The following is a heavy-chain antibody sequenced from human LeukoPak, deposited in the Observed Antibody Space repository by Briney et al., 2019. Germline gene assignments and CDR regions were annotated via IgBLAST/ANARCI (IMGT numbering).Heavy chain of an antibody. V-gene: IGHV4-30-4*01. Sequence: MTSQTLSLTCTVSGGSIRSGDYYWSWIRQPPGKGLEWIGYIYYSGSTYYNPSFKSRVTISVDMSKNQFSLKLRSVTAADTAVYYCARDPEGYCSGGSCYGGAFDIWGQGTMVTASS. CDR1: GGSIRSGDYY. J-gene: IGHJ3*02. CDR3: ARDPEGYCSGGSCYGGAFDI. D-gene: IGHD2-15*01. CDR2: IYYSGST.